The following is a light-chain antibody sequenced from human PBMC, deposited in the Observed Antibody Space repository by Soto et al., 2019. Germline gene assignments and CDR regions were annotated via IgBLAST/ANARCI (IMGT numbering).Light chain of an antibody. CDR3: SSYTSSSTAHVV. CDR1: SSDVGGYNY. J-gene: IGLJ2*01. Sequence: QSALTQPASVSGSPGQSITISCTGTSSDVGGYNYVSWYQQHPGKAPKLMIYDVSNRPSGVSNRFSGSKSGNTASLTISGLQGEDEADYYCSSYTSSSTAHVVVGGGTKLTVL. V-gene: IGLV2-14*01. CDR2: DVS.